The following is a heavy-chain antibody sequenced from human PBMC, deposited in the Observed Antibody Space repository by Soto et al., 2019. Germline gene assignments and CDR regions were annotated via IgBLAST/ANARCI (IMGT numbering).Heavy chain of an antibody. CDR3: ARAIVRLHYGSGRPNYNWFDP. J-gene: IGHJ5*02. Sequence: QVQLQESGPGLVKPSQTLSLTCTVSGGSISSGDYYWSWIRQPPGKGLEWIGYIYYSGSTYYNPSLKSRVTISVDTSKNQFSLKLSSVTAADTAVYYCARAIVRLHYGSGRPNYNWFDPWGQGTLVTVSS. CDR1: GGSISSGDYY. V-gene: IGHV4-30-4*01. D-gene: IGHD3-10*01. CDR2: IYYSGST.